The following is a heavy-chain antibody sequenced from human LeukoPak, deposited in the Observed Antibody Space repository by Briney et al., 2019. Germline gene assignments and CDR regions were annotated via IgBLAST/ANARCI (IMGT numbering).Heavy chain of an antibody. V-gene: IGHV3-21*01. J-gene: IGHJ6*02. CDR2: ISSSSSYI. CDR1: GFTVSGNY. CDR3: ASLSGYSYLPYYYYYGMDV. Sequence: PGGSLRLSCAASGFTVSGNYLSWVRQAPGKGLEWVSSISSSSSYIYYADSVKGRFTISRDNAKNSLYLQMNSLRAEDTAVYYCASLSGYSYLPYYYYYGMDVWGQGTTVTVSS. D-gene: IGHD5-18*01.